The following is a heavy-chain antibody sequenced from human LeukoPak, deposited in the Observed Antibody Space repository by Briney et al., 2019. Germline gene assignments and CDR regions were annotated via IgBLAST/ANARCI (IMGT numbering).Heavy chain of an antibody. J-gene: IGHJ6*02. V-gene: IGHV4-39*07. D-gene: IGHD3-16*01. CDR2: IYYSGST. Sequence: SETLSLTCTVSGGSISSSSYYWGWIRQPPGKGLEWIGYIYYSGSTDYNPSLKSRVTMSVDTSKNQLSLKLSSVSAADTAVYYCARSKGAHYYYYGMDVWGQGTTVTVSS. CDR1: GGSISSSSYY. CDR3: ARSKGAHYYYYGMDV.